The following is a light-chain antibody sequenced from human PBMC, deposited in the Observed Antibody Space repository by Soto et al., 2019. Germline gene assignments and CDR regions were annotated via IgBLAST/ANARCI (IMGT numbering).Light chain of an antibody. CDR1: SGYSNYK. CDR3: GADHGSGSTWV. CDR2: VGTGGIVA. J-gene: IGLJ2*01. Sequence: QSVLTQSPSASASLGASVTLTCTLSSGYSNYKVDWYQQRPGKGPQIVMGVGTGGIVASKGDGIPDRFSVLGSGLTRNLAIKNIQKEDESDYHCGADHGSGSTWVFGGGTKLTVL. V-gene: IGLV9-49*01.